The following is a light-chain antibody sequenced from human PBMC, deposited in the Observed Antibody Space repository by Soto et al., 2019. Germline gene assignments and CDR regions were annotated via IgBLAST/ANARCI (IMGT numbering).Light chain of an antibody. Sequence: QSVLTQSPSASGTPGQGVTISCSGSSANIGSNYVYWYQQFPGTAPRLLIYRADQRPSGVPDRFSGSKSGTSASLAISGLRSEDEAAYYCAAWDDTVNGLVFGGGTKVTVL. CDR1: SANIGSNY. CDR2: RAD. CDR3: AAWDDTVNGLV. J-gene: IGLJ2*01. V-gene: IGLV1-47*01.